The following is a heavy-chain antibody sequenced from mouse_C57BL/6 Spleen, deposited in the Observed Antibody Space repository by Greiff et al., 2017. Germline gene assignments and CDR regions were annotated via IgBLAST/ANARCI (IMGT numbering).Heavy chain of an antibody. V-gene: IGHV1-76*01. CDR2: IYPGSGNT. D-gene: IGHD2-3*01. CDR3: ARPSYDGYFDY. J-gene: IGHJ2*01. CDR1: GYTFTDYY. Sequence: QVQLKQSGAELVRPGASVKLSCKASGYTFTDYYINWVKQRPGQGLEWIARIYPGSGNTYYNEKFKGKATLTAEKSSSTAYMQLSSLTSEDSAVYFCARPSYDGYFDYWGQGTTLTVSS.